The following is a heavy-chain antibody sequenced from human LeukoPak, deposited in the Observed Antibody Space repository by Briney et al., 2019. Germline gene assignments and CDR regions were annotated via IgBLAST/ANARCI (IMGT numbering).Heavy chain of an antibody. CDR3: AREVHGDYLSRDWYFDL. CDR2: ISAYNGNT. V-gene: IGHV1-18*01. CDR1: GYTFTSYG. D-gene: IGHD4-17*01. J-gene: IGHJ2*01. Sequence: GASVKVSCKASGYTFTSYGISWVRQAPGQGLEWMGWISAYNGNTNYAQKLQGRVTMTTDTSTSTAYMELRSLRSDDTAVYYCAREVHGDYLSRDWYFDLWGRGTLVTVSS.